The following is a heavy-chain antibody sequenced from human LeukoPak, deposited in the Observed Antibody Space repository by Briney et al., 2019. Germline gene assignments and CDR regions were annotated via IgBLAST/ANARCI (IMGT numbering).Heavy chain of an antibody. CDR2: ISYDGSNK. D-gene: IGHD4-17*01. CDR1: GFAISKYW. CDR3: AKDSSTVTTYTFDY. V-gene: IGHV3-30*18. J-gene: IGHJ4*02. Sequence: GGSLRLSCAASGFAISKYWMAWVRQAPGKGLEWVAVISYDGSNKYYADSVKGRFTISRGNSKNTLYLQTNSLRAEDTAVYYCAKDSSTVTTYTFDYWGQGTLVTVSS.